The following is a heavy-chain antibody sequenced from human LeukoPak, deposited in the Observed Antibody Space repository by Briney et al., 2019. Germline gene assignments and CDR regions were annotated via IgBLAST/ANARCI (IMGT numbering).Heavy chain of an antibody. D-gene: IGHD2-21*01. CDR1: GFIFSSYW. CDR2: IKQGGSEK. V-gene: IGHV3-7*04. J-gene: IGHJ4*02. Sequence: PGGSLRLSCAASGFIFSSYWMTWVRQAPGKGLEWVANIKQGGSEKYYVDSVKGRFTISRDNAKNSLYLQMNSLRVEDTAVYYCARVGGDYYLDYWGQGTLVTVSS. CDR3: ARVGGDYYLDY.